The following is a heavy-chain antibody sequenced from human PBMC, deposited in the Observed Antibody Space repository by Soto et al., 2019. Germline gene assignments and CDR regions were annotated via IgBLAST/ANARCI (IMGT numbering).Heavy chain of an antibody. D-gene: IGHD4-17*01. CDR3: ARVTLSYGDSQYYYYGMDV. CDR1: GGSISSYY. CDR2: IYYSGST. Sequence: SETLSLTCTVSGGSISSYYWSWIRQPPGKGLERIGYIYYSGSTNYNPSLKGRVTISVDTSKNQFSLKLSSVTAADTAVYYCARVTLSYGDSQYYYYGMDVWGQGTTVTVSS. V-gene: IGHV4-59*01. J-gene: IGHJ6*02.